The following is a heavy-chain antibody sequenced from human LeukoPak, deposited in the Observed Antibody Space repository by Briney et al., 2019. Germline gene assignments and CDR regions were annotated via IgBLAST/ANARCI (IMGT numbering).Heavy chain of an antibody. V-gene: IGHV1-69*02. D-gene: IGHD6-19*01. CDR1: GGTFSSYT. CDR3: ASSSSGWYDDY. Sequence: SVKVSCKASGGTFSSYTISWVRQAPGQGLEWMGRIIPILGIANYAQKFQGRVTITTDESASTAYMELSSLRSEDTAVYYCASSSSGWYDDYWGQGTLVTVSS. J-gene: IGHJ4*02. CDR2: IIPILGIA.